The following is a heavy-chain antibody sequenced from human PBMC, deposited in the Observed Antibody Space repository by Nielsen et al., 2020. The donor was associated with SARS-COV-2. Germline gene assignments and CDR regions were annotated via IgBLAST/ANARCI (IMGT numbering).Heavy chain of an antibody. CDR3: TTDGPFYRGPPHFDY. J-gene: IGHJ4*02. V-gene: IGHV3-15*01. CDR2: IKSKTDGGTT. CDR1: GFTFSNAW. D-gene: IGHD4-11*01. Sequence: GGSLRLSCAASGFTFSNAWMSWVRQAPGKGLEWVGRIKSKTDGGTTDYAAPVKGRFTISRDDSKNTLYLQMNSLKTEDTAVNYCTTDGPFYRGPPHFDYWGQGTLVTVSS.